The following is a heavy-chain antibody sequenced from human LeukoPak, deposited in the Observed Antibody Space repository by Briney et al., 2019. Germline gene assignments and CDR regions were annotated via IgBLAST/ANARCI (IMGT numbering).Heavy chain of an antibody. V-gene: IGHV3-23*01. Sequence: PGGSLRLSCAASGFIFSSYTMNWVRQAPGGGLEWVSSIIFSGGDTYYTDSVKGRFTISRDNSKNTVYLQMNSLRAEDTAVYYRAKKQAVAPGTAFFDYWGQGTLVTVSS. J-gene: IGHJ4*02. D-gene: IGHD6-13*01. CDR1: GFIFSSYT. CDR2: IIFSGGDT. CDR3: AKKQAVAPGTAFFDY.